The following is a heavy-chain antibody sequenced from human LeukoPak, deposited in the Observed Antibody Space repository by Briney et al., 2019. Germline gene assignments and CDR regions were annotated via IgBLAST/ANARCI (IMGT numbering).Heavy chain of an antibody. V-gene: IGHV4-59*08. CDR3: ARRETNCGGDCYYDY. Sequence: SETLSLTCTVSGGSISSYYWSWIRQPPGKGLEWSGYIYYSGSTNYNPSLKSRVTISVDTSKNQFSLKLSSVTAADTAVYYCARRETNCGGDCYYDYWGQGTLVTVSS. J-gene: IGHJ4*02. CDR1: GGSISSYY. D-gene: IGHD2-21*02. CDR2: IYYSGST.